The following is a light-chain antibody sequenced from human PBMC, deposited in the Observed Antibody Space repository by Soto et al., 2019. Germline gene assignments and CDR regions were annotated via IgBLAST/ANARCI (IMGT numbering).Light chain of an antibody. J-gene: IGKJ5*01. CDR3: MQALQTPRT. CDR2: EVS. CDR1: QSLTHSSGYNY. V-gene: IGKV2-28*01. Sequence: VVTQSPLALSVSPREPASISCGCNQSLTHSSGYNYLDWYLLKPGQPPKLLIYEVSTRVSGVPDRFSGSGSGTEFTLKISRVEAEDVGVYYCMQALQTPRTFGQGTRVEIK.